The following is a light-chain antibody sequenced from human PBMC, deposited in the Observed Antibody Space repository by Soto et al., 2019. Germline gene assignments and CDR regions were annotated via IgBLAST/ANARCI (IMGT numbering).Light chain of an antibody. Sequence: EIVLTQSPGTLSLSPGERATLSCRASQSVASNFLAWYQQKSGQAPRLLTSGASRRATGIPDRFSGSGSGTDFTLTISRLEPEDFALYYCQQYATSPLTFGGGAKVEIK. V-gene: IGKV3-20*01. CDR1: QSVASNF. J-gene: IGKJ4*01. CDR2: GAS. CDR3: QQYATSPLT.